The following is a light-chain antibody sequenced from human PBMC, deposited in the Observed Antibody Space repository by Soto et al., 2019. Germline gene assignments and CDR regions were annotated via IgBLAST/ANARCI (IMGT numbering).Light chain of an antibody. CDR1: SSDVGGYNY. Sequence: QSALTQPASVSRSPGQSITISCTGTSSDVGGYNYVSWYQQHPGKAPKLVIYEVHNRPSGVSNRFFGSKSGNTASLTISGLQAEDEADYYCSSYASTNTPYVFGTGTKVTVL. CDR3: SSYASTNTPYV. CDR2: EVH. J-gene: IGLJ1*01. V-gene: IGLV2-14*01.